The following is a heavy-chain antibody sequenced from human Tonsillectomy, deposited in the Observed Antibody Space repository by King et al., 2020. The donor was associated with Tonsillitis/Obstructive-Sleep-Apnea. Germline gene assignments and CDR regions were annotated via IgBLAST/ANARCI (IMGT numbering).Heavy chain of an antibody. CDR2: IKSKTDGGTT. CDR3: FTPATKYYYYYMDV. V-gene: IGHV3-15*01. CDR1: GFTFSNAW. J-gene: IGHJ6*03. Sequence: VQLVESGGGLVKPGGSLRLSCAASGFTFSNAWMSWVRQAPGKGLEWVGRIKSKTDGGTTDYAAPVKGRFTISRDDSKNTLYLQMNSLKTEDTAVYYCFTPATKYYYYYMDVWGKGTTVTVSS.